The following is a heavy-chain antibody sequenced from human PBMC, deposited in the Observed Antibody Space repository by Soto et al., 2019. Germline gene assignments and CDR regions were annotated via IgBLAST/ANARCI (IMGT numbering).Heavy chain of an antibody. CDR1: GFTFSSYA. CDR2: ISYDGSNK. J-gene: IGHJ4*02. CDR3: ANGLDISIIAAAGIGNYFDY. V-gene: IGHV3-30-3*01. D-gene: IGHD6-13*01. Sequence: GGSLRLSCAASGFTFSSYAMHWVRQAPGKGLEWVAVISYDGSNKYYADSVKGRFTISRDNSKNTLYLQMNSLRAEDTAVYYCANGLDISIIAAAGIGNYFDYWGQGTLVTVSS.